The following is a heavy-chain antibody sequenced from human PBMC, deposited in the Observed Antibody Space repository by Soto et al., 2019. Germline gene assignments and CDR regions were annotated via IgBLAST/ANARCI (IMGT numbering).Heavy chain of an antibody. J-gene: IGHJ4*02. D-gene: IGHD1-7*01. CDR3: ERGPNYSFDY. CDR1: GFTVSSNY. Sequence: GGSLRLSCAASGFTVSSNYMGWVRQAPGKGLEWVSVIYSGGSTYYADSVKGRFTISRDNSKNTLYLQMNSLRAEDTAVYYCERGPNYSFDYWGQGTLVTVSS. V-gene: IGHV3-66*01. CDR2: IYSGGST.